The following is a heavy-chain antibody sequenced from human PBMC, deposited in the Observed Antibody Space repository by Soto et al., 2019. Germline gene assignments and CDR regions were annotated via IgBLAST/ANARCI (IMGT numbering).Heavy chain of an antibody. J-gene: IGHJ4*02. CDR3: AKGFKSAPFDY. CDR2: ISAGGDST. V-gene: IGHV3-23*01. CDR1: GFTFSSYA. Sequence: GGSLRLSCAASGFTFSSYAMSWVRRAPGEGLEWVSGISAGGDSTYYADSVKGRFTISRDNSKDTLYLQMNSLRAEDTAVYYCAKGFKSAPFDYWGQGTQVTVSS. D-gene: IGHD3-3*01.